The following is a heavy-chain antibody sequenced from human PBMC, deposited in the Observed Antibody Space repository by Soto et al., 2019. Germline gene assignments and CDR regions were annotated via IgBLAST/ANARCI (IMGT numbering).Heavy chain of an antibody. CDR1: GFTFDDYA. D-gene: IGHD6-13*01. J-gene: IGHJ1*01. Sequence: GGSLRLSCAASGFTFDDYAMHWVRQVPGKGLEWVSGINWNSGSIGYADSVKGRFAISRDNTKNSLHLQMNSLRAEDTAFYYCVKDESINWYSGHFRHWGQGTLVTVSS. CDR2: INWNSGSI. V-gene: IGHV3-9*01. CDR3: VKDESINWYSGHFRH.